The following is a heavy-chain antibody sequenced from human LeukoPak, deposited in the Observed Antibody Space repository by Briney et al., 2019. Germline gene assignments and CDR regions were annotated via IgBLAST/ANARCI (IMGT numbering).Heavy chain of an antibody. CDR2: INHSGST. Sequence: SETLSLTCAVYGGSFSGYYWSWIRQPPGKGLEWIGEINHSGSTNYNPSLKSRVTISVDTSKNQFSLKLSSVTAADTAVYYCARGKYSSSWTHHYYYYYGMDVWGQGTTVTLSS. J-gene: IGHJ6*02. CDR3: ARGKYSSSWTHHYYYYYGMDV. D-gene: IGHD6-13*01. V-gene: IGHV4-34*01. CDR1: GGSFSGYY.